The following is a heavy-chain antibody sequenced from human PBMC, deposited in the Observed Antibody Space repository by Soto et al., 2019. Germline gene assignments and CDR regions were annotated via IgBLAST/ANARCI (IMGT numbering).Heavy chain of an antibody. J-gene: IGHJ6*02. CDR3: ARVYSSGWYGFGYYYYGMDV. V-gene: IGHV3-30*03. Sequence: QVQLVESGGGVVQPGRSLRLSCAASGFTFSSYGMHRVRQAPGKGLEWVAVISYDGSNKYYADSVKGRFTISRDNSKNTLYLQMNSLRAEDTAVYYCARVYSSGWYGFGYYYYGMDVWGQGTTVTVSS. CDR1: GFTFSSYG. D-gene: IGHD6-19*01. CDR2: ISYDGSNK.